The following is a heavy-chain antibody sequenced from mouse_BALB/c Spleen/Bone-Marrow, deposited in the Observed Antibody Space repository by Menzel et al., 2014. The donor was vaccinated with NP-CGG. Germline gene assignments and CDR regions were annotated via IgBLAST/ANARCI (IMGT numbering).Heavy chain of an antibody. CDR2: IYPGSGST. V-gene: IGHV1-83*01. D-gene: IGHD3-3*01. CDR3: GRAFAY. Sequence: VQLQQSGPELVKPGASVKMSCKASGYTFTDYVIRWVKQRTGQGLEWIGEIYPGSGSTYYNEKFKGKATLTADKSSNTAYMQLSSLTSEDSAVYFCGRAFAYWGQGTLVTVSA. CDR1: GYTFTDYV. J-gene: IGHJ3*01.